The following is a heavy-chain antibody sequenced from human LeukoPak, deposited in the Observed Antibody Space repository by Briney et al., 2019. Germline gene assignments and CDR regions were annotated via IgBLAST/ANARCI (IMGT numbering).Heavy chain of an antibody. CDR1: GFTFDNYG. CDR3: ARDKALVAGAFDI. CDR2: INWNGVST. D-gene: IGHD2-15*01. J-gene: IGHJ3*02. Sequence: GGSLRLSCAASGFTFDNYGMNWVRQIPGKGPEWVSGINWNGVSTSYADSVKGRFTISRDNAKNSLYLQMSSLRAEDTALYYCARDKALVAGAFDIWGQGTMITVSS. V-gene: IGHV3-20*04.